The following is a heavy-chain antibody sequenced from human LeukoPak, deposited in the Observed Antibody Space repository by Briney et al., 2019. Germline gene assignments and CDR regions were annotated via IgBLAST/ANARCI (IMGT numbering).Heavy chain of an antibody. J-gene: IGHJ4*02. CDR3: VREKNDIVLTSYYFDY. V-gene: IGHV3-30-3*01. Sequence: PGGSLRLSCAASGFTFSSYAMHWVRQAPGKGLEWVAVISYDGSNKYYADSVKGRFTISGDNSKNTVYLQMNSLRAEDTAVYYCVREKNDIVLTSYYFDYWGQGTLVTVSS. D-gene: IGHD5-12*01. CDR2: ISYDGSNK. CDR1: GFTFSSYA.